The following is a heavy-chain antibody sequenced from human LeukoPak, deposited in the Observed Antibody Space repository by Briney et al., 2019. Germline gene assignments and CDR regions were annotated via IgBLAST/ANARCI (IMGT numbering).Heavy chain of an antibody. J-gene: IGHJ6*02. D-gene: IGHD1-26*01. CDR2: IYYSGST. Sequence: SETLSLTCTVSGGSISSGGYYWSWIRLHPGKGLEWIGYIYYSGSTYYNPSLKSRVTISVDTSKNQFSLKLSSVTAADTAVYYCARAESYSTYGMDVWGQGTTVTVSS. CDR1: GGSISSGGYY. V-gene: IGHV4-31*03. CDR3: ARAESYSTYGMDV.